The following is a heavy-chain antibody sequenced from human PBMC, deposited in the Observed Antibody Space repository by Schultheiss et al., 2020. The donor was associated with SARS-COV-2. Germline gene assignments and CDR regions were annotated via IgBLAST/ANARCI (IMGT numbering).Heavy chain of an antibody. CDR2: ISSSSSTI. Sequence: GESLKISCAASGFTFDDYGMSWVRQAPGKGLEWVSYISSSSSTIYYADSVKGRFTISRDNSKNTLYLQMNSLRAEDTAIYYCAKDPGYCSSTTPLCYMDVWGIGTTVTVS. CDR3: AKDPGYCSSTTPLCYMDV. CDR1: GFTFDDYG. V-gene: IGHV3-48*01. J-gene: IGHJ6*03. D-gene: IGHD2-2*01.